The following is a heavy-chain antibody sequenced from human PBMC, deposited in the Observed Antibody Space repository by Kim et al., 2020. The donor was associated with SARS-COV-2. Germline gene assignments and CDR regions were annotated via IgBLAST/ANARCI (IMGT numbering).Heavy chain of an antibody. D-gene: IGHD3-10*01. CDR3: AKILGGYYGSGSVDY. V-gene: IGHV3-30*02. J-gene: IGHJ4*02. Sequence: DSVKGRFTISRDNSKNTLYLQMNSLRAEDTAVYYCAKILGGYYGSGSVDYWGQGTLVTVSS.